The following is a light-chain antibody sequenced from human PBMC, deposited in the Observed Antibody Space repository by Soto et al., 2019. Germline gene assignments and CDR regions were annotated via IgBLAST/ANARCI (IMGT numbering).Light chain of an antibody. CDR2: GAS. Sequence: IVFPRSSGHLSLSPGERATPSVRVSQSVCSCYFAWCQQKPGQAPRLLIFGASSRATGIPDRFSGSGSGTDFSLTISSLEPEDFAVYYCQQYGSSPPAFGQGTKVDIK. CDR1: QSVCSCY. V-gene: IGKV3-20*01. CDR3: QQYGSSPPA. J-gene: IGKJ1*01.